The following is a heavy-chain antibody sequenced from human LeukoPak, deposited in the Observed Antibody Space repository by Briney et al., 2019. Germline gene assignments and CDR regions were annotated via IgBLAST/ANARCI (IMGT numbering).Heavy chain of an antibody. Sequence: ASVKVSCKASGGTFSSYAISWVRQAPGQGLEWMGITNPSGGSTSYAQKFQGRVTMTRDTSTSTVYMELSSLRSEDTAVYYCARDSRYSYGRCMDVWGQGTTVTVSS. CDR1: GGTFSSYA. CDR3: ARDSRYSYGRCMDV. V-gene: IGHV1-46*01. J-gene: IGHJ6*02. D-gene: IGHD5-18*01. CDR2: TNPSGGST.